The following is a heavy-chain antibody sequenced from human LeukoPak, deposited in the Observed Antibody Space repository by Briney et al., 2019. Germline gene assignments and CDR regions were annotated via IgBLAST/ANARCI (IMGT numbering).Heavy chain of an antibody. V-gene: IGHV4-59*01. CDR2: IYYSGST. J-gene: IGHJ6*02. CDR1: GGSISSYY. D-gene: IGHD6-13*01. CDR3: ARGATDFTYSSSWYYYYGMDV. Sequence: PSETLSLTCTVSGGSISSYYWSWIRQPPGKGLEWIGYIYYSGSTNYNPSLKSRVTISVDTSKNQFSLKLSFVTAADTAVYYCARGATDFTYSSSWYYYYGMDVWGQGTTVTVSS.